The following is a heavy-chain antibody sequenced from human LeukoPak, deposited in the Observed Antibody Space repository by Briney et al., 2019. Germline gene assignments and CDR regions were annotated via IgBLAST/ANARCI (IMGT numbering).Heavy chain of an antibody. CDR1: GYTFTGYY. CDR3: ARGEWEPLGGVDY. D-gene: IGHD1-26*01. J-gene: IGHJ4*02. V-gene: IGHV1-2*02. CDR2: INPNSGGT. Sequence: ASVKVSCKASGYTFTGYYMHWVRQAPGQGLEWMGWINPNSGGTNYAQKCQGRVTMTRDTSISTAYMELSRLRSDDTAVYYCARGEWEPLGGVDYWGQGTLVTVSS.